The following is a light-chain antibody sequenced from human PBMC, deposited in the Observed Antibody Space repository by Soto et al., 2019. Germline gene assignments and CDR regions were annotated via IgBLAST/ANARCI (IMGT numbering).Light chain of an antibody. Sequence: QSALTQPPSASGSPGQSVTISCTGTSSDVGGYNYVSWYQQYPGKVPKLMMYEVSKRPSGVPDRFSGSKSGNTASLTVSGLQAEDDADYYCSSYAGSKNLGVFGTGTKLTVL. CDR1: SSDVGGYNY. CDR3: SSYAGSKNLGV. V-gene: IGLV2-8*01. CDR2: EVS. J-gene: IGLJ1*01.